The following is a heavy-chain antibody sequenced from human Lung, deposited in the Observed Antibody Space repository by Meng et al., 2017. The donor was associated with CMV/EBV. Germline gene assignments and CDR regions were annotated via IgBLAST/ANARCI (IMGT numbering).Heavy chain of an antibody. J-gene: IGHJ6*02. Sequence: GGSLRLSCAGSGFTFSSYWMHWVRQGPGKGLVWVSRINSDGSSTTYADSVKGRFTVSRDNAKNTLYLQMNSLRAEDTAVYYCASPQGKVAFSRSYYYAMDVWGQGTTVTVSS. CDR3: ASPQGKVAFSRSYYYAMDV. V-gene: IGHV3-74*01. CDR2: INSDGSST. D-gene: IGHD5-12*01. CDR1: GFTFSSYW.